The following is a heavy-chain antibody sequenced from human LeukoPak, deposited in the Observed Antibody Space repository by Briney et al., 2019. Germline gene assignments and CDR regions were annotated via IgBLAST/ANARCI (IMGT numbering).Heavy chain of an antibody. CDR2: IWYDGSNK. J-gene: IGHJ4*02. Sequence: GGSLRLSCAASGFTFSSYSMNWVRQAPGKGLEWVAVIWYDGSNKYYADSVKGRFTISRDNSKNTLYLQMNSLRAEDTAVYYCASHDSSGNLDYWGQGTLVTVSS. D-gene: IGHD3-22*01. CDR3: ASHDSSGNLDY. V-gene: IGHV3-33*08. CDR1: GFTFSSYS.